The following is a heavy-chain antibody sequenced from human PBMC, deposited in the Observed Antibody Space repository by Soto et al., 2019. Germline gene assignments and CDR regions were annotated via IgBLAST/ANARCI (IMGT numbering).Heavy chain of an antibody. Sequence: SVKVSCKASGFTFTGSAVRWVRQARGQRLEWIGWIVVGSGNTNYAQKFQERVTIIRDMSTSTAYMGLSSLRSEDTAMYYCAASYSDSSAFDIWGQGTMVTVSS. D-gene: IGHD3-22*01. CDR2: IVVGSGNT. CDR3: AASYSDSSAFDI. CDR1: GFTFTGSA. J-gene: IGHJ3*02. V-gene: IGHV1-58*01.